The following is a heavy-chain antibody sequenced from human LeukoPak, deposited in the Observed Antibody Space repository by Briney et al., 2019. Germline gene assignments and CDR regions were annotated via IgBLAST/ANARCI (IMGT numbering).Heavy chain of an antibody. V-gene: IGHV5-51*01. CDR1: GYSFTSYW. Sequence: GESLKISCKGSGYSFTSYWIGWVRQMPGKGLEWMGIIYPGDSDTRYSPSFQGQVTISADKSISTAYLQWSSLKASDTAMYYCARQTQTYDSSGPPLDYWGQGTLVTVSS. CDR3: ARQTQTYDSSGPPLDY. J-gene: IGHJ4*02. CDR2: IYPGDSDT. D-gene: IGHD3-22*01.